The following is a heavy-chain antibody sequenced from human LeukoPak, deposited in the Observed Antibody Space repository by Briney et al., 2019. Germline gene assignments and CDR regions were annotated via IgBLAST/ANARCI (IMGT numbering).Heavy chain of an antibody. J-gene: IGHJ4*02. CDR2: IYYSGST. CDR3: ARLEWQRTFDY. CDR1: GGSISSSSYY. V-gene: IGHV4-39*01. Sequence: SETLSLTCTVSGGSISSSSYYWGWIRQPPGKGLEWIGSIYYSGSTYYNPSLKSRVTISVDTSKNQFSLKLSSVTAADMAVYYCARLEWQRTFDYWGQGTLVTVSS. D-gene: IGHD3-3*01.